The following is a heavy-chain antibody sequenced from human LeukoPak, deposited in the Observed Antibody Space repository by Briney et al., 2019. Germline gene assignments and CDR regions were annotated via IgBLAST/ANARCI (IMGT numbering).Heavy chain of an antibody. V-gene: IGHV3-23*01. CDR2: ISGSGGST. J-gene: IGHJ1*01. D-gene: IGHD6-13*01. CDR1: GFTFSSYA. Sequence: PGGSLRLSCAASGFTFSSYAMSWVRQAPGKGLEWVSAISGSGGSTYYADSVKGRFTISRDNSKNTLYLQMNSLRAEDTAVYYCAKLYSSSWYGRYFQHWGQGTLVTVSS. CDR3: AKLYSSSWYGRYFQH.